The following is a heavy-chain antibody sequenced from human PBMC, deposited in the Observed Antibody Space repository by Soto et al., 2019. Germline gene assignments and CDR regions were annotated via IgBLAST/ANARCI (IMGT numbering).Heavy chain of an antibody. J-gene: IGHJ6*02. D-gene: IGHD6-6*01. CDR1: GFTFSTHA. CDR2: ISFDGRNK. V-gene: IGHV3-30*01. CDR3: AREKAGRFLAGSMDV. Sequence: QVQLVESGGGVVQPGRSLRLSCAASGFTFSTHALLWVRQAPGKGLEWVAIISFDGRNKYYADSVEGRFTISRDNSKTTLYLQMNSLGTEDTAVYFCAREKAGRFLAGSMDVWGQGTSVTVSS.